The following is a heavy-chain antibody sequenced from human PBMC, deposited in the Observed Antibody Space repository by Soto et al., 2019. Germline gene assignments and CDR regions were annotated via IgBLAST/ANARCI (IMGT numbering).Heavy chain of an antibody. CDR1: GFTFSSYW. CDR3: ARGGWERHPGGWGY. V-gene: IGHV3-74*01. J-gene: IGHJ4*02. CDR2: INSDGSST. Sequence: EVQLVESGGGLVQPGGSLRLSCAASGFTFSSYWMHWVRQAPGKGLVWVSRINSDGSSTSYADSVKGRFTISRDNAKITLYLQVNSLRAEDTAVYYCARGGWERHPGGWGYWGQGTLVTVSS. D-gene: IGHD1-26*01.